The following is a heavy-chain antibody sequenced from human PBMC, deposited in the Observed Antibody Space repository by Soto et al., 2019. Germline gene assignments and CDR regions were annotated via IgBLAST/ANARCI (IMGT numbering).Heavy chain of an antibody. CDR2: IIPIFGTA. Sequence: SVKVSCKASGGTFSSYAISWMRQAPGQGLEWMGGIIPIFGTANYAQKFQGRVTITADESTSTAYMELSSLRSEDTAVYYCARDERITISGVVINNYGMDVGRKGPTVTVSS. V-gene: IGHV1-69*13. D-gene: IGHD3-3*01. CDR1: GGTFSSYA. J-gene: IGHJ6*04. CDR3: ARDERITISGVVINNYGMDV.